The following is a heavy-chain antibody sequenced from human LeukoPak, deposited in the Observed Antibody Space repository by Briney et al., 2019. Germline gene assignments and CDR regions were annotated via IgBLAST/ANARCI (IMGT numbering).Heavy chain of an antibody. D-gene: IGHD2-15*01. Sequence: GRSLRLSCAASGFTFSRYGMHWVRQAPGKGLEWVALIWFDGSKKYYADSVKGRFTISRDDSKNALYLQMDSLRAEDTAVYYCARDPATIVTYYDYWGQGTLVTVSS. CDR2: IWFDGSKK. V-gene: IGHV3-33*01. CDR3: ARDPATIVTYYDY. J-gene: IGHJ4*02. CDR1: GFTFSRYG.